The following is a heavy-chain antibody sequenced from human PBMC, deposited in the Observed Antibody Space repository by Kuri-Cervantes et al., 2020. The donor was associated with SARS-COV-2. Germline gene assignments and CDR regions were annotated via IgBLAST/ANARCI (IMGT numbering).Heavy chain of an antibody. CDR2: ISSSSSTI. CDR3: ARDVDPYYDYWSGSAGY. CDR1: GFTFSSYS. Sequence: GESLKISCAASGFTFSSYSMNWVRQAPGKGLEWVSYISSSSSTIYYADSVKGRFTISRDNAKNSPYLQMNSLRAEDTAVYYCARDVDPYYDYWSGSAGYWGQGTLVTVSS. J-gene: IGHJ4*02. D-gene: IGHD3-3*01. V-gene: IGHV3-48*01.